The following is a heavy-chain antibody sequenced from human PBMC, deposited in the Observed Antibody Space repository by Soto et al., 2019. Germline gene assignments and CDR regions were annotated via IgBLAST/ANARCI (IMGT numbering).Heavy chain of an antibody. CDR2: IYHSGST. CDR1: GGSISSGGYS. V-gene: IGHV4-30-2*01. CDR3: ARGGAGYCSGGSCGLDY. D-gene: IGHD2-15*01. Sequence: SETLSLTCAVSGGSISSGGYSWSWIRQPPGKGLEWIGYIYHSGSTYYNPSLKSRVTISVDRSKNQFSLKLSSVTAADTAVYYCARGGAGYCSGGSCGLDYWGQGTLVPVSS. J-gene: IGHJ4*02.